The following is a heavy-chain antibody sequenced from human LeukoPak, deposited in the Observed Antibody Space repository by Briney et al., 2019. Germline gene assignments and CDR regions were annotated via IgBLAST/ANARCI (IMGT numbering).Heavy chain of an antibody. CDR1: GFTFSNNG. CDR2: ISDGGDTT. CDR3: AKTQGFFDH. V-gene: IGHV3-23*01. Sequence: GGSLRLSCAASGFTFSNNGMTWVRQAPGKGMEWVTGISDGGDTTYDAGSVKGRFTVSRDNSKNILYLQMNSLRAEDTAIYYCAKTQGFFDHWGRGSLVTVSS. J-gene: IGHJ4*02.